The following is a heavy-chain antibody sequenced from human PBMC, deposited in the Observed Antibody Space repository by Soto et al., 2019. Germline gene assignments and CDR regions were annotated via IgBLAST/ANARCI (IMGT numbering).Heavy chain of an antibody. J-gene: IGHJ4*02. CDR3: AREQYNWKI. Sequence: SETLSLTCTVSGGSISTYYWSWIRQPPGKGLEWLGYIYYNGNSYYNPSLKSRLTMSVDTSKNQFSLRLSSATAADTAVYYCAREQYNWKIWGQGTLVT. D-gene: IGHD1-20*01. V-gene: IGHV4-59*01. CDR2: IYYNGNS. CDR1: GGSISTYY.